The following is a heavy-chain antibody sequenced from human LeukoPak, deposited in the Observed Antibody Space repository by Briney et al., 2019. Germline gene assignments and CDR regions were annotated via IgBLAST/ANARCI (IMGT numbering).Heavy chain of an antibody. D-gene: IGHD3-10*01. V-gene: IGHV3-23*01. CDR1: GFTFSSYA. J-gene: IGHJ4*02. CDR3: AKDDGFGTMGFDY. CDR2: ISGSGSST. Sequence: GGSLRLSCVASGFTFSSYAMSWVRQAPGKGLEWVSGISGSGSSTYYADSVKDRFTISRDSSKNTLYLQMNSLRAEDTAVYYCAKDDGFGTMGFDYWGQGTLVTVSS.